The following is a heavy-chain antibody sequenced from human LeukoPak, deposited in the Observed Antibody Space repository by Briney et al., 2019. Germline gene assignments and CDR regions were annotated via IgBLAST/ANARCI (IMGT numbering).Heavy chain of an antibody. V-gene: IGHV1-2*02. D-gene: IGHD3-9*01. J-gene: IGHJ4*02. CDR3: ARELDLYFFDY. CDR2: INPNSGGT. Sequence: EASVKVSCKASGYTFIGYYIYWVRQAPGQGLEWMGWINPNSGGTNYAQNFQGRVTMTRDTSISTAYMELSRLTSDDTAVYYCARELDLYFFDYWGQGNLVTVSS. CDR1: GYTFIGYY.